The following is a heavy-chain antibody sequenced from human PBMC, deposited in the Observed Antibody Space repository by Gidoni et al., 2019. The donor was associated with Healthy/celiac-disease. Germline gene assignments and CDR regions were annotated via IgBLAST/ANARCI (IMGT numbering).Heavy chain of an antibody. CDR1: GYTFTRYG. Sequence: QVLLVQSGGEVKKPGASVKVSCTASGYTFTRYGISWVRQAPGPGLEWMGWISVYNGDTTYAQKFQGRVTMTTDTSTSTAYMELRSLRSDDTAVYYCARDPIAAAGSVFDYWGQGTLVTVSS. CDR2: ISVYNGDT. J-gene: IGHJ4*02. D-gene: IGHD6-13*01. V-gene: IGHV1-18*01. CDR3: ARDPIAAAGSVFDY.